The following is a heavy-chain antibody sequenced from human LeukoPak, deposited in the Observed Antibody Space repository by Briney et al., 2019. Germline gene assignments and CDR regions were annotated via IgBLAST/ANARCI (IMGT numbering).Heavy chain of an antibody. CDR1: GFTFTDHP. V-gene: IGHV3-69-1*01. CDR3: AKDRANWAIDD. D-gene: IGHD3-16*01. Sequence: GESLRLSCVASGFTFTDHPMNWVRQAPGKGLEWISYIGGDGIAFYADSVKGRFTASKDDARESMYLQMNSLRVEDTAVYYCAKDRANWAIDDWGQGTQVTVSS. CDR2: IGGDGIA. J-gene: IGHJ4*02.